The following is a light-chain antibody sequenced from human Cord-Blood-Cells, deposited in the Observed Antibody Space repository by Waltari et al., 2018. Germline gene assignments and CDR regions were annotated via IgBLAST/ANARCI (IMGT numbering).Light chain of an antibody. CDR3: QQRSNWPPVT. J-gene: IGKJ4*01. CDR2: DAS. CDR1: QSVSSY. Sequence: EIVLTQSPATLSLSPGERATLSCRASQSVSSYLAWYQQKPGQAPRLLIYDASNRATGIPARFSGSGSGTDFTLTISSLEPEDFAVYYGQQRSNWPPVTFGGGTKVEI. V-gene: IGKV3-11*01.